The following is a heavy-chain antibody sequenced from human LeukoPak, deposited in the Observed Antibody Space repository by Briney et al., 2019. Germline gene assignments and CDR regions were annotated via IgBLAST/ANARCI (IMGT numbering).Heavy chain of an antibody. Sequence: SETLSLTCTVSGGSISGHFRSWIRQAPGKGLEWIGYIYNSGSTNYNPSLKSRVTVSVDTSKNQFSLKLSSVTAADTAMYYCARLIGDIAVSGTSWFDPWGQGTLVTVSS. CDR2: IYNSGST. CDR1: GGSISGHF. CDR3: ARLIGDIAVSGTSWFDP. J-gene: IGHJ5*02. V-gene: IGHV4-59*11. D-gene: IGHD6-19*01.